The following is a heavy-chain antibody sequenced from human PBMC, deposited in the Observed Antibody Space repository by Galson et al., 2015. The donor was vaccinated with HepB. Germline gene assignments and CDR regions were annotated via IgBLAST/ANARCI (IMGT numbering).Heavy chain of an antibody. CDR3: ATDSWEVRGP. V-gene: IGHV3-7*01. CDR1: GFTFSKYW. D-gene: IGHD3-10*01. CDR2: IDQDGSEK. J-gene: IGHJ5*02. Sequence: SLRLSCAASGFTFSKYWMTWVRQAPGKGLEWLANIDQDGSEKCYVDSVKGRFTISRDNAKNSLSLQMDSLRAEDTAVYYCATDSWEVRGPWGQGTLVTVSS.